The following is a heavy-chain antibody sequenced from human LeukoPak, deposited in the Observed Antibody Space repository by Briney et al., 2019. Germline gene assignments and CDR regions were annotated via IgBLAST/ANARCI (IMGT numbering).Heavy chain of an antibody. D-gene: IGHD5-24*01. CDR1: QFTFSDFY. J-gene: IGHJ6*03. CDR2: MSKTGHRI. Sequence: PGGPLRLSCAASQFTFSDFYMTWIRQLPGRGLEWVSYMSKTGHRIFYADSVKGRFTISRDNAENSLFLQMDNLRVEDTAVYYCARSREGYFSSGYYYFYMDVWGKGTTVTVSS. V-gene: IGHV3-11*04. CDR3: ARSREGYFSSGYYYFYMDV.